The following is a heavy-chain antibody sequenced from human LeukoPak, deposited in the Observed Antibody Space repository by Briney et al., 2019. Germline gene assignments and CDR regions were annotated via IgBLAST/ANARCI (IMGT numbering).Heavy chain of an antibody. V-gene: IGHV3-7*03. CDR2: IKLDGSEK. CDR1: GFTFSSYG. J-gene: IGHJ4*02. CDR3: ARDQYDTWSRRGNFDS. D-gene: IGHD3-3*01. Sequence: PGGSLRLSCAASGFTFSSYGMHWVRQAPGKGLEWVANIKLDGSEKNYVDSVKGRFTISRDNTKNSLYLQMNSLRVEGTAVFYCARDQYDTWSRRGNFDSWGQGTLVIVSS.